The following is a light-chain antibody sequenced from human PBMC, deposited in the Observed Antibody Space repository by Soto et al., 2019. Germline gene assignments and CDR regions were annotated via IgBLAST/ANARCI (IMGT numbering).Light chain of an antibody. CDR3: SSYTTSSTPHV. CDR1: SGYVGGYNY. V-gene: IGLV2-14*03. Sequence: QSALTQPASVSGSPGQSITISCSGTSGYVGGYNYVSWYQQHPGNAPKLMIYDVSNRPSGVSNRFSGSKSGNTASLTISGLQAEDDADYYCSSYTTSSTPHVFGTGTKVTVI. J-gene: IGLJ1*01. CDR2: DVS.